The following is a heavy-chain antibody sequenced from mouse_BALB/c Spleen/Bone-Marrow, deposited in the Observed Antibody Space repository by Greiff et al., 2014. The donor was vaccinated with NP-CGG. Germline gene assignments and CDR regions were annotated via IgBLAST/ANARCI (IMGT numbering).Heavy chain of an antibody. Sequence: EVQLVESGAELVRSGASVKLSCTASGFNIKDYYMHWVKQRPEQGLEWIGWIDPENGDTEYAPKFQGKATMTADTSSNTAYLQLSSLTSEDTAVYCCNRYDWYFDVWGAGTTVTVSS. CDR3: NRYDWYFDV. J-gene: IGHJ1*01. D-gene: IGHD2-14*01. CDR1: GFNIKDYY. CDR2: IDPENGDT. V-gene: IGHV14-4*02.